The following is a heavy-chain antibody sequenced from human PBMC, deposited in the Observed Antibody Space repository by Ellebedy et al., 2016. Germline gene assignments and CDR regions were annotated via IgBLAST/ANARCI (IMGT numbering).Heavy chain of an antibody. Sequence: GGSLRLSXAASGFTFNNYALHWVRQAPGKGLEWVAVISDHGRKKFYGDSVKGRFSVSRDNSKNRLYLQMDSLTTEDTAVYYCARGMTMLLTEAFDYWGQGTLVTVSS. J-gene: IGHJ4*02. V-gene: IGHV3-30*04. CDR3: ARGMTMLLTEAFDY. CDR1: GFTFNNYA. D-gene: IGHD4/OR15-4a*01. CDR2: ISDHGRKK.